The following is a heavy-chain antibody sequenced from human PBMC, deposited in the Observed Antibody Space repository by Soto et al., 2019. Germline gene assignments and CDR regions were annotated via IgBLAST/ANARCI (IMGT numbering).Heavy chain of an antibody. CDR3: AGTLAYCGGDCYSGAFDI. CDR1: GFTVSSNY. Sequence: GSLRLSCAASGFTVSSNYMSWVRQAPGKGLEWVSVIYSGGSTYYADSVKGRFTISRDNSKNTLYLQMNSLRAEDTAVYYCAGTLAYCGGDCYSGAFDIWGQGTMVTVSS. J-gene: IGHJ3*02. CDR2: IYSGGST. V-gene: IGHV3-66*01. D-gene: IGHD2-21*01.